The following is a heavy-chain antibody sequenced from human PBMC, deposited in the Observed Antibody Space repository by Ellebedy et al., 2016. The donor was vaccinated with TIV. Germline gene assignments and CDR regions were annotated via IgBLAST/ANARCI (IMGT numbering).Heavy chain of an antibody. Sequence: MPSETLSLTCAVYGGSFSGYYWSWIRQPPGKGLEWVGEINHSGSTNYNPSLKRRVTISVDPSKNQFSLKLSSVTAADTAVYYCARENTAMDTFDYWGQGTLVTVSS. CDR2: INHSGST. V-gene: IGHV4-34*01. CDR3: ARENTAMDTFDY. J-gene: IGHJ4*02. D-gene: IGHD5-18*01. CDR1: GGSFSGYY.